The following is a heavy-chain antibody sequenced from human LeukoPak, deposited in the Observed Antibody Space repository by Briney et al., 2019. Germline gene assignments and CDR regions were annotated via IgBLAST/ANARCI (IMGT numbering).Heavy chain of an antibody. CDR1: GFTFSSYS. Sequence: GGSLRLSCAASGFTFSSYSMNWVRQAPGKGLEWVSSISSSSSYIYYADSVKGRFTISRDNAKNSLYLQMNSLRAEDTAVYYCARDLLYYGSGSPLGWFDPWGQGTLATVSS. D-gene: IGHD3-10*01. V-gene: IGHV3-21*01. CDR2: ISSSSSYI. J-gene: IGHJ5*02. CDR3: ARDLLYYGSGSPLGWFDP.